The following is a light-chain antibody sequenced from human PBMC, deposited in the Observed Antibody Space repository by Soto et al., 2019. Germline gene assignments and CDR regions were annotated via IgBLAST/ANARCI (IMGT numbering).Light chain of an antibody. CDR2: KAT. J-gene: IGKJ4*01. CDR3: QQLNSYPLT. Sequence: DIQMTQSPSTLSASVGDRVTITCRASQSITTWLAWYQQKPGKAPKLLIYKATNLQSGVPSRFSGSGSGTEFSLTISSLQPEDFATYSCQQLNSYPLTFGGGTKVEIK. CDR1: QSITTW. V-gene: IGKV1-5*03.